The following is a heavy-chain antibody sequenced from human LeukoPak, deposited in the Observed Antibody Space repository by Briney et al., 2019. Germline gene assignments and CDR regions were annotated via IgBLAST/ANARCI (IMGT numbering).Heavy chain of an antibody. CDR2: SSSSSSTI. Sequence: PGGSLRLSCGASGFTFSSYSMNWVRQAPGKGLEWVSYSSSSSSTIYYADSVKGRFTISRDNARNSLDLQMNSLRDEDTAVYYCARDHTFDIWGQGTMVTVSS. CDR3: ARDHTFDI. V-gene: IGHV3-48*02. CDR1: GFTFSSYS. J-gene: IGHJ3*02.